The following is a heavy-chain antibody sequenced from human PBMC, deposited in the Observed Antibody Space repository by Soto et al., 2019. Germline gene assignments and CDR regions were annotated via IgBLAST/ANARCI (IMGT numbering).Heavy chain of an antibody. CDR2: INPNSGGT. CDR3: ARGCSGGSCYSDY. CDR1: GYTFTGYY. Sequence: ASVKVSCKASGYTFTGYYMHWVRQAPGQGLEWMGWINPNSGGTNYAQKFQGWVTMTRDTSISTAYMELSRLRSDDTAVYYCARGCSGGSCYSDYWGQGTLVTVSS. D-gene: IGHD2-15*01. J-gene: IGHJ4*02. V-gene: IGHV1-2*04.